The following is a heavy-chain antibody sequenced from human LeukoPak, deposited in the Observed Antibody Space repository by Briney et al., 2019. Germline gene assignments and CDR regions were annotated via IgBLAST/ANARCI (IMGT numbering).Heavy chain of an antibody. D-gene: IGHD6-13*01. J-gene: IGHJ4*02. CDR1: DGSFSFYY. CDR3: ASSADTSSWCFDY. CDR2: INHHGST. V-gene: IGHV4-34*01. Sequence: SETLSLTCAVYDGSFSFYYWSWIRQSPGEGLEWIGEINHHGSTKYNPSLKSRVTISVDKSKNQFSLKLSSVTAADTAVYYCASSADTSSWCFDYWGQGTLVTVSS.